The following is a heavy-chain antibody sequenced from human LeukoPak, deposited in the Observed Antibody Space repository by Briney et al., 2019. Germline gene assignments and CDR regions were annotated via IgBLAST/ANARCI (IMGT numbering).Heavy chain of an antibody. Sequence: GGSLRLSCAASGFTFSSYEMNWVRQAPGKGLEWVSYISSSGSTIYYADSVKGRFTISRDNSNHMLYLQMNSLIAEDTAIYYCAKDDDWLRFEHWGRGTPVSVSS. CDR3: AKDDDWLRFEH. J-gene: IGHJ4*02. CDR2: ISSSGSTI. D-gene: IGHD5-12*01. CDR1: GFTFSSYE. V-gene: IGHV3-48*03.